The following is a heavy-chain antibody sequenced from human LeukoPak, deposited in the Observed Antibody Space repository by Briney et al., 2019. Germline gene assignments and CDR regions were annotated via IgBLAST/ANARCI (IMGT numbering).Heavy chain of an antibody. CDR1: GGSSGSSSYN. V-gene: IGHV4-39*01. J-gene: IGHJ4*02. CDR2: IYYSGSA. CDR3: ARHNGITFDY. Sequence: SETLSLTCTVSGGSSGSSSYNWGWIRQPPGKGLEWIGSIYYSGSAHYNPSLKSRVTISVDTSKNQFSLKLSSVTAADTAVYYCARHNGITFDYWGQGTLVTVSS. D-gene: IGHD1/OR15-1a*01.